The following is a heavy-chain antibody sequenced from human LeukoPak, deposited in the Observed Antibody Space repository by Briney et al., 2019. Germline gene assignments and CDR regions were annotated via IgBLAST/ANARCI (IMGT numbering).Heavy chain of an antibody. V-gene: IGHV3-23*01. D-gene: IGHD2-21*02. CDR3: AKATTASPRNFDY. CDR2: ISTSGGST. CDR1: GFTFSSYA. J-gene: IGHJ4*02. Sequence: GGSLRPSCAASGFTFSSYAMSWVRQAPGKGLEWVSSISTSGGSTYYADSVKGRFTISRDNSKNTPHLQMNSLRAEDTAVYYCAKATTASPRNFDYWGQGTLVTVSS.